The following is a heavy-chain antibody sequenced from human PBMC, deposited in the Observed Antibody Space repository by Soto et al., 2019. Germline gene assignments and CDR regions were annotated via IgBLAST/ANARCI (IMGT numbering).Heavy chain of an antibody. Sequence: EVQLLESGGGLVQPGGSLSLSCAASGFTFSSYAMSWVRQAPGKGLEWVSGISGSGDSTYYADSVKGRFTISRDNSKNTLYLQMNSLRADDTAVYYCAKGVPGIAVAGTGYFRHWGQGTLVTVSS. J-gene: IGHJ1*01. CDR2: ISGSGDST. D-gene: IGHD6-19*01. CDR3: AKGVPGIAVAGTGYFRH. V-gene: IGHV3-23*01. CDR1: GFTFSSYA.